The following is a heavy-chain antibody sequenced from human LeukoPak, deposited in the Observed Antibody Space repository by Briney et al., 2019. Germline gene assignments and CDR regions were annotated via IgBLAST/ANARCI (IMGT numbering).Heavy chain of an antibody. J-gene: IGHJ5*02. Sequence: PSETLSLTCAVYGGSFSGYYWSWIREPPGKGLEWIGEINHSGSTNYNPSLKSRVTISVDTSKNQFSLKLSSVTAADTAVYYCARDMKGGFTAAAGTCWFDPWGQGTLVTVSS. V-gene: IGHV4-34*01. D-gene: IGHD6-13*01. CDR2: INHSGST. CDR1: GGSFSGYY. CDR3: ARDMKGGFTAAAGTCWFDP.